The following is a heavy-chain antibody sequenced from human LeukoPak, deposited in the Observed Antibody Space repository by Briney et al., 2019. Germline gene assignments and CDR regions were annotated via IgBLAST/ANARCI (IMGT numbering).Heavy chain of an antibody. CDR1: GFTFSSYA. J-gene: IGHJ4*02. Sequence: GGSRRLSCAASGFTFSSYAMHWVRQAPGKGLEWVAVISYDGSNKYYADSVKGRFTISRDNSKNMVYLQMNSLRAEDTALYYCAKGPYCSSSSCYTIGSFDFWGQGTLVTVSS. V-gene: IGHV3-30-3*01. D-gene: IGHD2-2*02. CDR2: ISYDGSNK. CDR3: AKGPYCSSSSCYTIGSFDF.